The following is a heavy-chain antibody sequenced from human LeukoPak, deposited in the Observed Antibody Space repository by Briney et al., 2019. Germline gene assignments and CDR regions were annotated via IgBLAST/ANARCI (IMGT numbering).Heavy chain of an antibody. J-gene: IGHJ4*02. V-gene: IGHV3-30*18. Sequence: PGGSLRLSCAASGFTFSDSGIHWVRQAPGKGLEWVAVISYDGRNKHYADSVKGRFTISRDNSKNTLYLQMNSLTAGDTAMYYCAKDAQVRGVFNGFDYWGQGTLVTVSS. CDR3: AKDAQVRGVFNGFDY. CDR1: GFTFSDSG. CDR2: ISYDGRNK. D-gene: IGHD3-10*01.